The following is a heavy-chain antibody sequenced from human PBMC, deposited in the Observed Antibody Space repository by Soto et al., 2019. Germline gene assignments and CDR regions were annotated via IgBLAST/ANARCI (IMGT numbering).Heavy chain of an antibody. CDR1: GGSFSGYY. CDR3: ARGERSSHFDY. CDR2: INHSGST. J-gene: IGHJ4*02. D-gene: IGHD6-13*01. Sequence: PSSTLSLTCAFSGGSFSGYYWSWIRQPPGKGLEWIGEINHSGSTNYNPSLKSRVTISVDTSKNQFSLKLSSVTAADTAVYYCARGERSSHFDYWGQGTLVTVSS. V-gene: IGHV4-34*01.